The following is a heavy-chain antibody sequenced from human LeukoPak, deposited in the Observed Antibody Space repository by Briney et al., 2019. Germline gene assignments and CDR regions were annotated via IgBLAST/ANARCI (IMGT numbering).Heavy chain of an antibody. Sequence: GGSLRLSCAASGFTFSSYAMSWVRQAPGKGLEWVSAISGSGGSTYYADSVKGRFTISRDNSKDTLYLQMNSLRAEDTAVYYCAKDKLRSSGYYIDYWGQGTLVTVSS. CDR2: ISGSGGST. CDR3: AKDKLRSSGYYIDY. D-gene: IGHD3-22*01. V-gene: IGHV3-23*01. CDR1: GFTFSSYA. J-gene: IGHJ4*02.